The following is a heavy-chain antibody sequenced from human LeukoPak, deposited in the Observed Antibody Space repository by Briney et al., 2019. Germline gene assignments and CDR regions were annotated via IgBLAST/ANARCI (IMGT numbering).Heavy chain of an antibody. CDR3: AKGQGYSSGWYSGGFDY. D-gene: IGHD6-19*01. V-gene: IGHV3-9*01. Sequence: GRSLRLSCAASGFTFDDYAMHWVRQAPGKGREWVSGISWNSGSIGYADSVKGRFTISRDNAKNSLYLQMNSLRAEDTALYYCAKGQGYSSGWYSGGFDYWGQGTLVTVSS. CDR2: ISWNSGSI. CDR1: GFTFDDYA. J-gene: IGHJ4*02.